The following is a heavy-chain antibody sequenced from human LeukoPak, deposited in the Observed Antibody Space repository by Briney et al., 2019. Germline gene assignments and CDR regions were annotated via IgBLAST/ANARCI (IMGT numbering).Heavy chain of an antibody. CDR3: ARFKQWLADY. CDR2: ISGSGGST. Sequence: GGSLRLSCAASGFTFSSYGMSWVRQAPGKGLEWVSAISGSGGSTYYADSVKGRFTISRDNAKNSLYLQMNSLRAEDMALYYCARFKQWLADYWGQGTLVTVSS. D-gene: IGHD6-19*01. J-gene: IGHJ4*02. V-gene: IGHV3-23*01. CDR1: GFTFSSYG.